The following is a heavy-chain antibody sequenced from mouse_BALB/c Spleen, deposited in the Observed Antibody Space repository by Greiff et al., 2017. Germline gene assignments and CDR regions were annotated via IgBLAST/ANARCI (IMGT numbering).Heavy chain of an antibody. Sequence: LKQPGSELVRPGASVKLSCKASGYTFTSYWMHWVKQRHGQGLEWIGNIYPGSGSTNYDEKFKSKGTLTVDTSSSTAYMHLSSLTSEDSAVYYCTRGSTFDYWGQGTTLTVSS. J-gene: IGHJ2*01. D-gene: IGHD5-1*01. CDR2: IYPGSGST. CDR3: TRGSTFDY. CDR1: GYTFTSYW. V-gene: IGHV1S22*01.